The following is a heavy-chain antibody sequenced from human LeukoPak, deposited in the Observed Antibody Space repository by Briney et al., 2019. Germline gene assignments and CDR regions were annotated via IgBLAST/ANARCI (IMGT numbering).Heavy chain of an antibody. V-gene: IGHV4-59*01. J-gene: IGHJ3*02. CDR1: GGSFSGYY. Sequence: SESLSLTCAVYGGSFSGYYWSWIRQPPGKGLEWIGYSFYSGGTNYNPSLKSRVTISVDTSKKQISLKLNSVTAADTAVYYCAGIVGPRHDAFDIWGQGTMVTVSS. CDR2: SFYSGGT. CDR3: AGIVGPRHDAFDI. D-gene: IGHD1-26*01.